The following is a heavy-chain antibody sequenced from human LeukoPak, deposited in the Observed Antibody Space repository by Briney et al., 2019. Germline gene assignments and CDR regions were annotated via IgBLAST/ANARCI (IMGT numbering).Heavy chain of an antibody. D-gene: IGHD5-18*01. Sequence: LPGGSLRLSCAASGFTFSSYAMHWVRQAPGKGLEWVAVISYDGSNKYYADSVKGRFTISRDNSKNTLYLQMNSLRAEDTAVYYCAKGAYYTAMVSWFDPWGQGTLVTVSS. V-gene: IGHV3-30-3*01. CDR2: ISYDGSNK. J-gene: IGHJ5*02. CDR1: GFTFSSYA. CDR3: AKGAYYTAMVSWFDP.